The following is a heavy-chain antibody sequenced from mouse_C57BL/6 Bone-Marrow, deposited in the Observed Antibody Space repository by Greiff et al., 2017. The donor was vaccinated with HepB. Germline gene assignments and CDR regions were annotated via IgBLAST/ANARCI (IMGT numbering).Heavy chain of an antibody. Sequence: EVQVVESGGGLVQPGGSLKLSCAASGFTFSDYGMAWVRQAPRKGPEWVAFISNLAYSIYYADTVTGRFTISRENAKNTLYLEMSSLRSEDTAMYYCARHDGYYFDYWGQGTTLTVS. J-gene: IGHJ2*01. CDR2: ISNLAYSI. CDR1: GFTFSDYG. CDR3: ARHDGYYFDY. V-gene: IGHV5-15*01. D-gene: IGHD2-3*01.